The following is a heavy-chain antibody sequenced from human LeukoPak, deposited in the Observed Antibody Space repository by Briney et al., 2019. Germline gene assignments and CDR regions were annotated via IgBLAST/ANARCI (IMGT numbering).Heavy chain of an antibody. D-gene: IGHD5-24*01. Sequence: GGSLRLSCTASGFIFSKYAMHWVRQTPGKGLEWVAAIWNDGSDENYADSVKGRFTISRDNAKNSLYLQMNSLRAEDTAVYYCAKRGDGPNYDYWGQGTLVTVSS. CDR3: AKRGDGPNYDY. V-gene: IGHV3-33*03. CDR1: GFIFSKYA. J-gene: IGHJ4*02. CDR2: IWNDGSDE.